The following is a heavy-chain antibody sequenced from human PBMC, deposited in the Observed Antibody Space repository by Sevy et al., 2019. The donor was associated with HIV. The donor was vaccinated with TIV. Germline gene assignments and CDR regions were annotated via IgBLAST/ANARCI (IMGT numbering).Heavy chain of an antibody. CDR3: ARDDGNYYFHY. Sequence: GGSLRLSCAASGLTFSKYWMGWVRQAPGKGLEWVANIKQDAGQKYYGDSVKGRFTISRDNAKNSLNLQMNSLRAEDTAVYFCARDDGNYYFHYWGQGTLVTVSS. D-gene: IGHD1-7*01. CDR2: IKQDAGQK. J-gene: IGHJ4*02. CDR1: GLTFSKYW. V-gene: IGHV3-7*01.